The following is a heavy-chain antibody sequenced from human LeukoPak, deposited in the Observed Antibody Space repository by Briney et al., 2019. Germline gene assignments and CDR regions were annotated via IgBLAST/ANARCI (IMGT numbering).Heavy chain of an antibody. CDR2: IYYSSST. CDR1: GFSVSNNY. D-gene: IGHD1-26*01. V-gene: IGHV3-66*01. Sequence: GGSLRLSCAASGFSVSNNYMSWVRQAPGKGLEWLSIIYYSSSTYYADSVKGRFTISRDMSKNTLYLQMNNLRSEDTAVYYCARVLGGGSYQFDYWGQGTLATVSS. CDR3: ARVLGGGSYQFDY. J-gene: IGHJ4*02.